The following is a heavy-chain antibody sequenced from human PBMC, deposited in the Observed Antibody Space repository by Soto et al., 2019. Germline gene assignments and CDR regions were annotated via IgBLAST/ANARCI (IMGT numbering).Heavy chain of an antibody. Sequence: GGSLRLSCAASGFTFSNAWMSWVRQAPGKGLEWVGRIKSKTDGGTPDYAAPVKGRFTISKDDSKNTLYLQMNSLKTEDTAVYYCTTEGWYCSGGSCDTGYYWGQGTLVTVSS. V-gene: IGHV3-15*01. CDR3: TTEGWYCSGGSCDTGYY. CDR2: IKSKTDGGTP. J-gene: IGHJ4*02. D-gene: IGHD2-15*01. CDR1: GFTFSNAW.